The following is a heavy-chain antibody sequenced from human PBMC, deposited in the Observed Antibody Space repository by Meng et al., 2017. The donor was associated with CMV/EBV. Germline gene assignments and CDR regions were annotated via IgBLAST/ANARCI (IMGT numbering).Heavy chain of an antibody. D-gene: IGHD2/OR15-2a*01. CDR3: ARTGEYPTFDY. J-gene: IGHJ4*02. CDR1: GGSISMGDYY. V-gene: IGHV4-30-4*08. Sequence: VQLQESGPGLVNHSQTLSLTGTVSGGSISMGDYYWSWFRQPPGKGLEWIGYIHHSGSTYYSPSLKSRVTISVDTSKNQFSLKLSSVTAADTAVYYCARTGEYPTFDYWGQGTLVTVSS. CDR2: IHHSGST.